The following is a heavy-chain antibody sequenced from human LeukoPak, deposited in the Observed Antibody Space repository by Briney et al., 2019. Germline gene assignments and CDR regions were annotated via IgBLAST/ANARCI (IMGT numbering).Heavy chain of an antibody. Sequence: GGSLRLSCAASGFAFSTYWMHWVRQAPGKGLVWVSRINIDGSSTLYADSVRGRFTISRDNAKNTLYLQMNSLRAEDTAMYYCARVGRDYSSSSPPDYWGQGTLVTVSS. CDR2: INIDGSST. D-gene: IGHD6-6*01. J-gene: IGHJ4*02. CDR3: ARVGRDYSSSSPPDY. V-gene: IGHV3-74*01. CDR1: GFAFSTYW.